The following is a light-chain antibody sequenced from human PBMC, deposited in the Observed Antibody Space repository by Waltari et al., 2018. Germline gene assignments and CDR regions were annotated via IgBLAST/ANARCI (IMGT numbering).Light chain of an antibody. Sequence: IVLTQSPATLSLFPGERATLSCRASQSVRSYLAWYQQKPGQAPRLLIYDASNRATGIPVRFSGSGSGTDYTLTISSLEPEDFAVYYRQHRSVWPLTFGGGTKVEIK. CDR2: DAS. CDR1: QSVRSY. V-gene: IGKV3-11*01. CDR3: QHRSVWPLT. J-gene: IGKJ4*01.